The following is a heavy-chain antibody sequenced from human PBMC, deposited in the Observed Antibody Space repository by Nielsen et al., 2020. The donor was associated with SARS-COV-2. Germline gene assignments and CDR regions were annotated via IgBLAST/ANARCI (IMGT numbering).Heavy chain of an antibody. V-gene: IGHV1-18*04. D-gene: IGHD3-10*01. Sequence: ASVKVSCKASGYTFNTYGISWVRQAPGQGLEWVGWISAYNGNTNSAQKLQGRVTMTTDRSTSTASLDLWSLRPDDTAVYYCARSSPYGSGNHFYYYGMDVWGQGTTVTVSS. CDR3: ARSSPYGSGNHFYYYGMDV. J-gene: IGHJ6*02. CDR2: ISAYNGNT. CDR1: GYTFNTYG.